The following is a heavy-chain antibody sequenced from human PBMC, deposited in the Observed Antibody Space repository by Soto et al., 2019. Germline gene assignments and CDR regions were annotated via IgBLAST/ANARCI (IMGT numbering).Heavy chain of an antibody. V-gene: IGHV3-64D*08. CDR1: VITLRNYS. CDR2: ITIYSDKT. D-gene: IGHD2-21*01. CDR3: VEGNQLRRHYCAF. Sequence: VVSRILSCAVSVITLRNYSMHWVLQAPVRGLEYVSGITIYSDKTWHAYSVKGRFTISRYNSDDTLYLQMSSLRVEDTAKYYCVEGNQLRRHYCAFRGRGNLAPVSS. J-gene: IGHJ2*01.